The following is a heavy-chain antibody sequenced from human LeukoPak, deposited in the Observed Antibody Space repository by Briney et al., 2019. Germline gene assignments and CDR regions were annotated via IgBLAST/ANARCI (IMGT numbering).Heavy chain of an antibody. CDR2: IYYSGST. Sequence: SETLSLTCTVSGGSISSYYWSWIRQPPGKGLEWIGYIYYSGSTNYNPSLKSRVTISVDTSKNQFSLKLSSVTAADTAVYYCAREAYCGGDCYSGFDYWGQGTLVTVSS. J-gene: IGHJ4*02. CDR1: GGSISSYY. D-gene: IGHD2-21*02. V-gene: IGHV4-59*01. CDR3: AREAYCGGDCYSGFDY.